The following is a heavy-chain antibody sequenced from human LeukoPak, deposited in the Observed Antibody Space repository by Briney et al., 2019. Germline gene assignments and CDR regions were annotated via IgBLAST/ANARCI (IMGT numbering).Heavy chain of an antibody. CDR1: GFTFNSYA. V-gene: IGHV3-23*01. CDR2: INGNGGST. CDR3: AKGLSTYSSSSPDY. D-gene: IGHD6-6*01. J-gene: IGHJ4*02. Sequence: GGSLRLSCAASGFTFNSYAMIWVRQAPGKGLEWVSVINGNGGSTYYADSVKGRFTMSRDSFKSTLYLQMNSLRAEDTAIYYCAKGLSTYSSSSPDYWGQGTLVTVSS.